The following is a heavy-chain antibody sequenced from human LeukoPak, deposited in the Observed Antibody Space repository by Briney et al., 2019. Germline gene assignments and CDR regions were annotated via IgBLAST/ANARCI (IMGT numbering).Heavy chain of an antibody. D-gene: IGHD4-17*01. CDR2: ISSSSSTI. Sequence: GGSLRLSCAASGFTFSSYSMNWVRQAPGKGLEWVSYISSSSSTIYYADSVKGRFTISRDNAKNSLYLQMNSLRAEDTAVYYCARGLTVTTSCLIKWGQGTLVTVSS. J-gene: IGHJ4*02. CDR1: GFTFSSYS. CDR3: ARGLTVTTSCLIK. V-gene: IGHV3-48*04.